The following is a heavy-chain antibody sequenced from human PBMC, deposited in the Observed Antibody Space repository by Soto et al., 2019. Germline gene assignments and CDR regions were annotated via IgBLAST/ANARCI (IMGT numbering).Heavy chain of an antibody. D-gene: IGHD6-19*01. CDR3: AHISVVAGTHYYYYYGMDV. CDR2: IYWNDDK. J-gene: IGHJ6*02. V-gene: IGHV2-5*01. CDR1: GFSLSTSGVG. Sequence: QITLKESGPTLVKPTQTLTLTCTFSGFSLSTSGVGVGWIRQPPGKALEWLALIYWNDDKRYSPSLKSRLTITKDTSKNQVVLTMTNMDPVDTATYYCAHISVVAGTHYYYYYGMDVWGQGTTVTVSS.